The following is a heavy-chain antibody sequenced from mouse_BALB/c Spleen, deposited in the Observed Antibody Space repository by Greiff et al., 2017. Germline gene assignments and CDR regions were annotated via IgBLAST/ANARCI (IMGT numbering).Heavy chain of an antibody. CDR1: GYTFTSYW. Sequence: QVQLQQPGAELVRPGASVKLSCKASGYTFTSYWINWVKQRPGQGLEWIGNIYPSDSYTNYNQKFKDKATLTVDKSSSTAYMQLSSPTSEDSAVYYCARRGDYDRAWFAYWGQGTLVTVSA. V-gene: IGHV1-69*02. CDR2: IYPSDSYT. CDR3: ARRGDYDRAWFAY. D-gene: IGHD2-4*01. J-gene: IGHJ3*01.